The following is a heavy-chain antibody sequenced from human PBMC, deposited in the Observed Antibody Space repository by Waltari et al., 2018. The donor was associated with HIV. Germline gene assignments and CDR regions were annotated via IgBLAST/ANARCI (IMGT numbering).Heavy chain of an antibody. D-gene: IGHD6-13*01. CDR3: AGAAAAGTAQNHYYYYGMDV. J-gene: IGHJ6*02. CDR2: MNPNSGNT. Sequence: QVQLVQSGAEVKKPGASVKVSCKASGYTFTSYDINWVRQATGQGLEWMGWMNPNSGNTGYAQKFQGRVTMTRNTSISTAYMELSSLRSEDTAVYYCAGAAAAGTAQNHYYYYGMDVWGQGTTVTVSS. V-gene: IGHV1-8*01. CDR1: GYTFTSYD.